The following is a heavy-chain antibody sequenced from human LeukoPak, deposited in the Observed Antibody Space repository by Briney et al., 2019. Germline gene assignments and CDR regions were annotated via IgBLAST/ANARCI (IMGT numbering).Heavy chain of an antibody. CDR3: ARGSTSGLKSYYFDY. J-gene: IGHJ4*02. Sequence: PGGSLRLSCAASGFTFSNYVIDWVRQAPGKGLEWVSSISSSSTFIYYADSVKGRFTVSRDNANSSLVLQRSGLKDEDTAVYYCARGSTSGLKSYYFDYWGQGALVTVSS. D-gene: IGHD6-6*01. V-gene: IGHV3-21*01. CDR1: GFTFSNYV. CDR2: ISSSSTFI.